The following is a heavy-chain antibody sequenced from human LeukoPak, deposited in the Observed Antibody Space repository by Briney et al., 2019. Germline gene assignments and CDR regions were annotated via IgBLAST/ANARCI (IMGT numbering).Heavy chain of an antibody. J-gene: IGHJ4*02. CDR3: AAYYDFWSGEYYFDY. CDR2: INPNSSVT. CDR1: GYTFTGYY. V-gene: IGHV1-2*02. D-gene: IGHD3-3*01. Sequence: ASVKVSCKASGYTFTGYYMFWVRQAPGQGLEWMGWINPNSSVTNYAQKFQGRVTMTRDTSISTAYMELSRLRSDDTAVYYCAAYYDFWSGEYYFDYWGQGTLVTVSS.